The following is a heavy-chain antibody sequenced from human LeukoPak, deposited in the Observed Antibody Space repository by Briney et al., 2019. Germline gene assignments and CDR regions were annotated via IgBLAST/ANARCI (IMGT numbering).Heavy chain of an antibody. J-gene: IGHJ5*02. V-gene: IGHV3-48*01. CDR1: GLTFSTYS. Sequence: GGSLRLACGASGLTFSTYSMNWVRQAPGRGLEWVSYISSDSGDRYYADCVKGRLTISRDNAKNSLYLQMNSLRAEDTAVYYCARATQPGFDPWGQGTLVTVSS. CDR2: ISSDSGDR. CDR3: ARATQPGFDP. D-gene: IGHD2-15*01.